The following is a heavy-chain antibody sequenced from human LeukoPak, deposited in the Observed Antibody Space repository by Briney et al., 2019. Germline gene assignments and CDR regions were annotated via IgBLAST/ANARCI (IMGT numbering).Heavy chain of an antibody. J-gene: IGHJ3*02. CDR1: GGSISSGSYY. Sequence: PSETLSLTRTVSGGSISSGSYYWSWIRQPAGKGLEWIGRIYTSGSTNYNPSLKSRVTISVNTSKNQFSRKLSSVTAADTAVYYCAREAGAFDIWGQGTMVTVSS. CDR3: AREAGAFDI. V-gene: IGHV4-61*02. D-gene: IGHD6-19*01. CDR2: IYTSGST.